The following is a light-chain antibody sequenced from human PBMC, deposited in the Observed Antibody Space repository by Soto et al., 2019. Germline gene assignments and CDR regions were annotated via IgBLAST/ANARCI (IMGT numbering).Light chain of an antibody. CDR2: DVS. Sequence: TSSDVGGYNYVSWYQQHPGKAPKLMIYDVSNRPSGVSNRFSGSKSGNTASLTISGLQAEDEADYYCSSYTSSSTPLVFGTGTKVTVL. CDR1: SSDVGGYNY. J-gene: IGLJ1*01. V-gene: IGLV2-14*04. CDR3: SSYTSSSTPLV.